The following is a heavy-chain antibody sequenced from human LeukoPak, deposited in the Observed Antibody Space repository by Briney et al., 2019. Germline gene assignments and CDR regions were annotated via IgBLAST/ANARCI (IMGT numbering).Heavy chain of an antibody. D-gene: IGHD3-3*01. CDR2: IYYSGST. V-gene: IGHV4-59*01. J-gene: IGHJ4*02. Sequence: SETLSLTCSVSGGSISTYYRTWLRQPPGKGLEWIGYIYYSGSTNYNPSLKSRVTISLDTSKNQFSLKLSSVTAADTAVYYCARAILSGYPDSWGRGTLVSVFS. CDR3: ARAILSGYPDS. CDR1: GGSISTYY.